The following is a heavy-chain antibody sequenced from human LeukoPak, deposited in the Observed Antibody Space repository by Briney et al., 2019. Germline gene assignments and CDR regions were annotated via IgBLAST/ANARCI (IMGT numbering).Heavy chain of an antibody. D-gene: IGHD6-13*01. CDR3: ARSGQHLFDF. V-gene: IGHV3-48*03. Sequence: PGGSLRLSRAASGFPFISSEMNWVRQAPGKGLEWVSYISSSGGTISYADSVKGRFTISRDNAKNSLYLQMNSLRAEDTAIYYCARSGQHLFDFWGQGTLVTVSS. CDR1: GFPFISSE. CDR2: ISSSGGTI. J-gene: IGHJ4*02.